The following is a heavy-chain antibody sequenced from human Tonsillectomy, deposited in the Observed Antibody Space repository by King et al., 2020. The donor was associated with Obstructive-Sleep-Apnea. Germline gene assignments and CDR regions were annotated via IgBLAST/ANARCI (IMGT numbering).Heavy chain of an antibody. D-gene: IGHD3-3*01. CDR2: IGTAGDP. CDR1: GFTFSSYD. CDR3: ARGSLTYDFWSGYYGSYFDY. V-gene: IGHV3-13*05. Sequence: VQLVESGGGLVQPGGSLRLSCAASGFTFSSYDMHLVRPATGKGLEWVSAIGTAGDPYYLGSVKGGFTISRENAKNSLYLQMNSLRAGDTAVYYCARGSLTYDFWSGYYGSYFDYWGQGTLVTVSS. J-gene: IGHJ4*02.